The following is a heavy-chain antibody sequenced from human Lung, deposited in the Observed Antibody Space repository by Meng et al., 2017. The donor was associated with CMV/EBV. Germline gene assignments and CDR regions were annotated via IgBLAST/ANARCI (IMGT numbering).Heavy chain of an antibody. Sequence: ASVXVSXXASGHSFTDYYIHWVRQAPGQGLEWMGWINPNSCGTNYAENFQGRVTMTRDTSISTAYIGLNRLRAEATAEYYCANDRFRTVRGLFSYWGQGTLVTVSS. V-gene: IGHV1-2*02. CDR2: INPNSCGT. J-gene: IGHJ4*02. CDR1: GHSFTDYY. CDR3: ANDRFRTVRGLFSY. D-gene: IGHD3-10*01.